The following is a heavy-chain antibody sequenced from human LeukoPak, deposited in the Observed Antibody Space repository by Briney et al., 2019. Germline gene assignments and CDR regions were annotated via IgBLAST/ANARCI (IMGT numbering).Heavy chain of an antibody. CDR1: GFTFSNYG. V-gene: IGHV3-30*18. CDR3: AKVGGSVSFEY. Sequence: GGSLRLSCAASGFTFSNYGMHWVRQAPGKGLEWVAVISYDGSNKYYADSVKGRLTISRDNSKNTLYLQMNSLRAEDTAVYYWAKVGGSVSFEYWGQGALVTVSS. J-gene: IGHJ4*02. CDR2: ISYDGSNK. D-gene: IGHD2-15*01.